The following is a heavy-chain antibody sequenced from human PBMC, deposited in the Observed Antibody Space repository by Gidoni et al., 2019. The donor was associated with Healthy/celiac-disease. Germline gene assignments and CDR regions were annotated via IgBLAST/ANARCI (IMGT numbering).Heavy chain of an antibody. J-gene: IGHJ6*02. V-gene: IGHV4-34*01. CDR2: INHSGST. CDR3: ARHIVATITLHYYYGMDV. CDR1: GGSFSGYY. D-gene: IGHD5-12*01. Sequence: QVQLQQWGAGLLKPSETLSLTCAVYGGSFSGYYWSWIRQPPGKGLEWIGEINHSGSTNYNPSLKSRVTISVDTSKNQFSLKLSSVTAADTAVYYCARHIVATITLHYYYGMDVWGQGTTVTVSS.